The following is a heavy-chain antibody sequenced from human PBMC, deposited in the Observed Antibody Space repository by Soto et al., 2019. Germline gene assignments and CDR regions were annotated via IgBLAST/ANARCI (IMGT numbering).Heavy chain of an antibody. D-gene: IGHD2-21*01. V-gene: IGHV1-69*01. J-gene: IGHJ4*02. CDR2: IITVSGAA. Sequence: QVQLVQSGAEVKKPGSSVKVSCKASGGTFGSYAFSWVRQAPGQGLEWMGGIITVSGAAHYAQKFQGRVTITAEESTRTAYMEMRSLSSQDTAVYYCATALGWRSTSCTLDYWGQGTRVIVSS. CDR3: ATALGWRSTSCTLDY. CDR1: GGTFGSYA.